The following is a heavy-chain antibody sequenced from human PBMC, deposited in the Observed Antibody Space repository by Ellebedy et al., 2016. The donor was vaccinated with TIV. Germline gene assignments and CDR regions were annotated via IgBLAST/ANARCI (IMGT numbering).Heavy chain of an antibody. Sequence: GGSLRLSXAASGFTFSSYAMSWVRQAPGKGLEWVANIKQDGSEKYYVDSVKGRFTISRDNAKNTLYLQMNSLRAEDTAVYYCARSRDSGSPGGYWGQGTLVTVSS. CDR2: IKQDGSEK. D-gene: IGHD1-26*01. CDR3: ARSRDSGSPGGY. V-gene: IGHV3-7*01. CDR1: GFTFSSYA. J-gene: IGHJ4*02.